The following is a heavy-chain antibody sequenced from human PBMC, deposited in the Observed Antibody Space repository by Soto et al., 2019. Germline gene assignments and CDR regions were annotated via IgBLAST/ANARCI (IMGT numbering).Heavy chain of an antibody. Sequence: NPSETLSLTCTVXGGSISSGGYYWSWIRQHPGKGLEWIGYIYYSGSTYYNPSLKSRVTISVDTSKNQFSLKLSSVTAADTAVYYCARFLDELVVHDYWGQGTLVTVSS. D-gene: IGHD2-8*02. CDR3: ARFLDELVVHDY. J-gene: IGHJ4*02. V-gene: IGHV4-31*03. CDR2: IYYSGST. CDR1: GGSISSGGYY.